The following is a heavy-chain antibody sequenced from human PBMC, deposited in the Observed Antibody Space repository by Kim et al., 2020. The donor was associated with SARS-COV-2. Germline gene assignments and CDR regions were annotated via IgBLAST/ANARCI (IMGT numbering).Heavy chain of an antibody. CDR3: ARNWGRRPYYWYFDL. D-gene: IGHD7-27*01. V-gene: IGHV4-61*01. Sequence: SETLSLTCTVSGGSVSSGSYYWSWIRQPPGKGLEWIGYIYYSGSTNYNPSLKSRVTISVDTSKNQFSLKLSSVTAADTAVYYCARNWGRRPYYWYFDLWGRGTLVTVSS. CDR2: IYYSGST. CDR1: GGSVSSGSYY. J-gene: IGHJ2*01.